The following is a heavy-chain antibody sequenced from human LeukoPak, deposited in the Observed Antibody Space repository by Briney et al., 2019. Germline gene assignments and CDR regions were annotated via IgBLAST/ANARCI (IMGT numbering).Heavy chain of an antibody. V-gene: IGHV4-59*01. D-gene: IGHD6-6*01. CDR1: GVSISIYY. Sequence: PSETLSLTCTVSGVSISIYYWSWIRQPPGKGLEWIGYIYNSESTYYNPSLKSRVTISLNTSKNQFSLRLNSVTAADTAVYYCARVKGSNWFDPWGQGTLVTVSS. J-gene: IGHJ5*02. CDR2: IYNSEST. CDR3: ARVKGSNWFDP.